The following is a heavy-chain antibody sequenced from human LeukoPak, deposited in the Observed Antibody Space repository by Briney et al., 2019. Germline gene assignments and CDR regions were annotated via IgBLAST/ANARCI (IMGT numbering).Heavy chain of an antibody. CDR2: IYHGGNT. D-gene: IGHD2-2*01. J-gene: IGHJ4*02. CDR1: GGSIISDDW. V-gene: IGHV4-4*02. Sequence: SETLSLTCAVSGGSIISDDWWSWVRQPPGKGLEWIGEIYHGGNTNYNPSLKSRVTISVDTSKNQFSLKLSSVTAADTAVYYCARGAYIGIYLPSAVDYWGQGTLVTASS. CDR3: ARGAYIGIYLPSAVDY.